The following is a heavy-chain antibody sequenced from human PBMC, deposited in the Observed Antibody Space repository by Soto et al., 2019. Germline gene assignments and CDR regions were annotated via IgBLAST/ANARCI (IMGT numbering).Heavy chain of an antibody. J-gene: IGHJ6*02. CDR2: INPNSGGT. Sequence: QVQLVQSGAGVKKPGASVKVSCKASGYTFTGYYMHWVRQAPGQGLEWMGWINPNSGGTNYAQKFQGWVTMTRDTSISTAYMELSRLRSDDTAVYYCARDDILTGRNYYGMDVWGQGTTVTVSS. V-gene: IGHV1-2*04. D-gene: IGHD3-9*01. CDR1: GYTFTGYY. CDR3: ARDDILTGRNYYGMDV.